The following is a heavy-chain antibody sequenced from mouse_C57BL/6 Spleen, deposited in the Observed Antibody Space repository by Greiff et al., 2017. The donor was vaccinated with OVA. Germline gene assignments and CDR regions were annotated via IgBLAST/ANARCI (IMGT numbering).Heavy chain of an antibody. J-gene: IGHJ3*01. CDR3: ARGYYGSSYDWFAY. Sequence: QVQLKQPGAELVKPGASVKMSCKASGYTFTSYWITWVKQRPGHGLEWIGDIYPGSGHTNSHEKFQSKATLTVDTSSSTAYMQLSSLISEDSAVDYCARGYYGSSYDWFAYWGQGTLVTVSA. V-gene: IGHV1-55*01. CDR1: GYTFTSYW. CDR2: IYPGSGHT. D-gene: IGHD1-1*01.